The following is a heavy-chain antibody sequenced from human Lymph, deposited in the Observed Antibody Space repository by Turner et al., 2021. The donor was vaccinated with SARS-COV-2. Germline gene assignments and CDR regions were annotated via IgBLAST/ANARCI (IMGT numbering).Heavy chain of an antibody. V-gene: IGHV3-23*01. CDR2: ISGSGGST. CDR3: AKDTNWYVLSAVDY. J-gene: IGHJ4*02. D-gene: IGHD1-1*01. CDR1: GFTVTSPA. Sequence: EGQLLESGGGLVLPGGSLRLSCPASGFTVTSPAMSWVGRAAGEGLDGVSAISGSGGSTYYADSVKGRFTISRDNSKNTLYLQMNSLRAEDTAVYYCAKDTNWYVLSAVDYWGQGTLVTVSS.